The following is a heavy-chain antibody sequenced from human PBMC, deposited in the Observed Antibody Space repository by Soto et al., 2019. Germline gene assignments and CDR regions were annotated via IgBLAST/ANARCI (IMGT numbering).Heavy chain of an antibody. CDR1: GFICSSYD. Sequence: GGSMRLSCAVSGFICSSYDMSWVRQAPGKGLEWVSTILVGGSTHYEDSVKGRFTISRDTSKNTVYLQMNSLTAGDTAFYYCAKATATSGGAFEIYGQGTMVTVSS. D-gene: IGHD1-1*01. V-gene: IGHV3-23*01. J-gene: IGHJ3*02. CDR2: ILVGGST. CDR3: AKATATSGGAFEI.